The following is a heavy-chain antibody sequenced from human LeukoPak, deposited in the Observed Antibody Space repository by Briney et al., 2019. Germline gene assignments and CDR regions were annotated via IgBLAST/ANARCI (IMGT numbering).Heavy chain of an antibody. CDR3: ARAYSGYSSWGFDY. CDR1: GFTFTSYG. Sequence: PGRSLRLSWEVSGFTFTSYGMHWVRQAPGKGLEWAADIWYDGSNKYYADSVKGRFTISRDNSKNTVFLQMTSLRADDTAVYYCARAYSGYSSWGFDYWGQGTLVSVSS. CDR2: IWYDGSNK. J-gene: IGHJ4*02. D-gene: IGHD5-12*01. V-gene: IGHV3-33*01.